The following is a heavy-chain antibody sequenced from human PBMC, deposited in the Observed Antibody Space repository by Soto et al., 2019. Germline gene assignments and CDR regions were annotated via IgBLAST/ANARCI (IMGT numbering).Heavy chain of an antibody. D-gene: IGHD3-10*01. CDR1: EFTFSSYS. J-gene: IGHJ6*02. Sequence: GASLRLSCPASEFTFSSYSMNGVRQAPGKGLEWVSSISTSSYIYYADSVKGRFTISRDNAKNSLYLQMNSLRAEDTAVYYCARGIMVRGVTLWYYYYYGMDVWGQGTTVTVSS. CDR2: ISTSSYI. V-gene: IGHV3-21*01. CDR3: ARGIMVRGVTLWYYYYYGMDV.